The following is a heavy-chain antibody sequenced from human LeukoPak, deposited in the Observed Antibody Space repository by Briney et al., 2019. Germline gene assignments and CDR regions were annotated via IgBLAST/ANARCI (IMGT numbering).Heavy chain of an antibody. J-gene: IGHJ6*03. CDR1: GFAFSSHA. D-gene: IGHD5-18*01. CDR2: VSGSGDNT. V-gene: IGHV3-23*01. CDR3: ACTAYYYYYLDV. Sequence: GGSLRLSCAASGFAFSSHAMSWVRQAPGKGLEWVSAVSGSGDNTYYADSVKGRFTISRDNSKNTLYLHMSSLRAEDTAVYYCACTAYYYYYLDVWGKGTTVTVSS.